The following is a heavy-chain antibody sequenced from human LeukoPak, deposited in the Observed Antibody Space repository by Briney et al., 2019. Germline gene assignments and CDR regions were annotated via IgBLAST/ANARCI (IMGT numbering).Heavy chain of an antibody. CDR3: ARDDSSPWFDP. CDR1: GFTFSSYW. D-gene: IGHD6-13*01. Sequence: PGGSLRLSCAASGFTFSSYWMSWVRQAPGKGLEWVANIKQDGSEKYYVDSVKGRFTISRDNAKSSLYLQMNSLRAEDTAVYYCARDDSSPWFDPWGQGTLVTVSS. CDR2: IKQDGSEK. V-gene: IGHV3-7*01. J-gene: IGHJ5*02.